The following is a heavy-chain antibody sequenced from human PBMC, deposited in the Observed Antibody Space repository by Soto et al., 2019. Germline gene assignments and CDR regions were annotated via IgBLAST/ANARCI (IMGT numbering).Heavy chain of an antibody. CDR3: ARLPDISGWPFDF. CDR2: MAFDGRT. J-gene: IGHJ4*02. CDR1: GGSVSRRGFY. V-gene: IGHV4-61*08. Sequence: PSETPSLTCIVSGGSVSRRGFYWTWIRHPPGKGLEWIGYMAFDGRTNYNPSLNSRVTISQDTSKNQFSLKLGSVTAADTAIYYCARLPDISGWPFDFWGQGTLVTVSS. D-gene: IGHD6-19*01.